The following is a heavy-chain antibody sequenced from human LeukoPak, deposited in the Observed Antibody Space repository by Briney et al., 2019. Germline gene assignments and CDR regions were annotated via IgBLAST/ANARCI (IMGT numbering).Heavy chain of an antibody. D-gene: IGHD3-22*01. J-gene: IGHJ4*02. Sequence: PGGSLRLSCAASGFTVSSYNMNWVRQAPGKGLEWVSSISSSSSYIFCADSVKGRFTISRDNAKNSLYLQMNSLRGEDTALYYCARETYYDSSGYYIDYWGQGTLVTVSS. CDR3: ARETYYDSSGYYIDY. CDR1: GFTVSSYN. V-gene: IGHV3-21*01. CDR2: ISSSSSYI.